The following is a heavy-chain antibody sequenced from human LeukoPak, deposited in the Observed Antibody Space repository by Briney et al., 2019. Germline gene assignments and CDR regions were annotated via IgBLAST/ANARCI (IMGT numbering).Heavy chain of an antibody. Sequence: PSETLSLTCTVSGGSVSSGTYYWSWIRQPPGKGLEWIGYIYYSGSTNYNPSLKSRVTISVDTSKNQFSLKLSSVTAADTAVYYCARVILDSKANGAAFDIWGQGTMVTVSS. V-gene: IGHV4-61*01. CDR2: IYYSGST. CDR1: GGSVSSGTYY. J-gene: IGHJ3*02. CDR3: ARVILDSKANGAAFDI. D-gene: IGHD3-22*01.